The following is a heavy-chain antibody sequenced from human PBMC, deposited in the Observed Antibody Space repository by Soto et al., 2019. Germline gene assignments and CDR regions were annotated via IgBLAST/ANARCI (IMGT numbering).Heavy chain of an antibody. J-gene: IGHJ4*02. CDR3: ARRYDYGDYVYDY. D-gene: IGHD4-17*01. CDR1: ELTFINYA. V-gene: IGHV3-23*01. CDR2: ISDNGGTT. Sequence: GGSLRVSCAASELTFINYAMSWVSQTPGKGLEWVSSISDNGGTTYYADSVKGRFTISRDNSKNTLYLQMNSLRAEDTAVYYCARRYDYGDYVYDYWGQGTLVTVSS.